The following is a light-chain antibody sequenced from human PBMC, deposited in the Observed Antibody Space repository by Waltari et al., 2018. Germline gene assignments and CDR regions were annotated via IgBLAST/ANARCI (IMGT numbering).Light chain of an antibody. V-gene: IGLV1-47*01. CDR3: ATWDDSLTGWV. CDR2: RNN. J-gene: IGLJ3*02. Sequence: QSVLTQPPSASGTPGQRVTISCSGSSSNIGSYYVYWYPQLSGTAPKLLIYRNNERPSGGPDRVSGSKSGTSASLAITGLRSEDEAHYYCATWDDSLTGWVFGGGTKLAVL. CDR1: SSNIGSYY.